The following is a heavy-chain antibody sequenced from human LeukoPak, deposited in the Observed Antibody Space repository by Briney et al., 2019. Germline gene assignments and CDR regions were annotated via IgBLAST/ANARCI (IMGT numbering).Heavy chain of an antibody. Sequence: SETLSLTCTVSGGSISSYYWSWIRQPPGKGLEWIGYIYYSGSTNYNPSLKSRVTISVDTSKNQFSLKLSSVTAADTAVYYCARAEYYYYYGMDGWGQGTTVTVSS. CDR2: IYYSGST. J-gene: IGHJ6*02. V-gene: IGHV4-59*12. CDR3: ARAEYYYYYGMDG. CDR1: GGSISSYY.